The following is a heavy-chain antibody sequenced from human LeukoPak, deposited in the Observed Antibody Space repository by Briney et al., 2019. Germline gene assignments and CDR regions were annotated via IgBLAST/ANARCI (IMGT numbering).Heavy chain of an antibody. CDR2: INHSGSA. D-gene: IGHD3-3*01. CDR1: GGSLSGSY. CDR3: ARARRDSGYYKVDY. V-gene: IGHV4-34*01. Sequence: SETLSLTCAVYGGSLSGSYWSWIRQPPGKGLEWIGEINHSGSANYNPSLKSRVTLSTDKSKNQFSLNLNSVTAADTAVYYCARARRDSGYYKVDYWGQGTLVTVSS. J-gene: IGHJ4*02.